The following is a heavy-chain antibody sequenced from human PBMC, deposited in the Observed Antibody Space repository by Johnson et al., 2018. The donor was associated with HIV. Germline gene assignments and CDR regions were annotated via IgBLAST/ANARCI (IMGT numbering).Heavy chain of an antibody. D-gene: IGHD2-2*01. J-gene: IGHJ3*02. CDR3: ARPNQLLFYPDAFDI. CDR1: GFTFSSYT. V-gene: IGHV3-30*04. Sequence: VQLVESGGGVVQPGRSLRLSCAASGFTFSSYTMYWVRQAPGKGLEWVAVISYDGSNEYYADSVKGRFTISRDNSKNTLYLQMSSLRAGDTAVYYCARPNQLLFYPDAFDIWGQWTMVTVSS. CDR2: ISYDGSNE.